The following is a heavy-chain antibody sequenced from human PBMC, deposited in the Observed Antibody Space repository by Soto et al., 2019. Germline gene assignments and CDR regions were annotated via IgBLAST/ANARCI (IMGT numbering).Heavy chain of an antibody. CDR3: AKLQEASGLLTSYIDY. Sequence: ASVKVSCKASGDTFTDYYIHWVRQAPGQGLEWMGTVNPSGGHTTYAQHFLGRVTLSRDNSKNTLFLQMSSLRAEDTAVYYCAKLQEASGLLTSYIDYWGQGTLVTVSS. J-gene: IGHJ4*02. V-gene: IGHV1-46*01. CDR1: GDTFTDYY. D-gene: IGHD2-15*01. CDR2: VNPSGGHT.